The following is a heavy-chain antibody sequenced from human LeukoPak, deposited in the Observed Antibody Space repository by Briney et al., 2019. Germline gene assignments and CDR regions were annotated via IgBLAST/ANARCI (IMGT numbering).Heavy chain of an antibody. CDR1: GFSFDTYG. CDR2: IWYDRSKK. D-gene: IGHD3-16*01. Sequence: GRSLRLSCAASGFSFDTYGMHWVRQAPGKGLEWVAVIWYDRSKKYYADSVKGRFTISRDNSKKSLFLQMNGLRAEDTALYYCARDVFADSSGGSFDFWGQGTLVTVSS. J-gene: IGHJ4*02. V-gene: IGHV3-33*01. CDR3: ARDVFADSSGGSFDF.